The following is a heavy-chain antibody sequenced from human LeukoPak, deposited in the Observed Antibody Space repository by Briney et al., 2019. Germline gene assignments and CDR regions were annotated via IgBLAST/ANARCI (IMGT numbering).Heavy chain of an antibody. CDR3: ARDRSVVVVAATLGY. CDR2: ISAYNGNT. V-gene: IGHV1-18*01. D-gene: IGHD2-15*01. Sequence: ASVKVSCKASGYTFTSYGISWVRQAPGQGLEWMGWISAYNGNTNYAQKLQGRVTMTTDTSTSTAYMVLRSLRSDDTAVYYCARDRSVVVVAATLGYWGQGTLVTVSS. CDR1: GYTFTSYG. J-gene: IGHJ4*02.